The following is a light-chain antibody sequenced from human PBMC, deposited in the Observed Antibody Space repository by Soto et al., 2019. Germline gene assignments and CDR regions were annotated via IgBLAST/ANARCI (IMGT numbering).Light chain of an antibody. CDR3: QVWDSSSDPRGV. CDR1: NIGSKS. V-gene: IGLV3-21*04. Sequence: SYELTQPPSVSVAPGKTARITCGGNNIGSKSVHWYQQKPGQAPVLVIYYDNDRPSGIPERFSGSNSGNTATLTISRVEAGDEADYYCQVWDSSSDPRGVFGTGTKLTVL. J-gene: IGLJ1*01. CDR2: YDN.